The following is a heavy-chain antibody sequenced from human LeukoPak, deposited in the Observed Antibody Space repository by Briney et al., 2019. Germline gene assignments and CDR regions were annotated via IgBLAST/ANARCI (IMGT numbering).Heavy chain of an antibody. J-gene: IGHJ5*01. CDR1: GGSISYFF. D-gene: IGHD3-10*01. CDR3: ARGGVLPRAFDS. CDR2: THYSGTT. Sequence: SETLSLTCNVFGGSISYFFWSWIRQPPGKGLEWIAYTHYSGTTSHNPSLKSRVSISVDTSKNQLSLNLTSVTAADTAVYYCARGGVLPRAFDSWGQGTLVTVSS. V-gene: IGHV4-59*01.